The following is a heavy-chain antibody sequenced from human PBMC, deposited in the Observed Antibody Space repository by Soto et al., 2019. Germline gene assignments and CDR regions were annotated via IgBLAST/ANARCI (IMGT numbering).Heavy chain of an antibody. Sequence: GGALRLSCAASGFTLRTNGMSWVRQAPGKGLECVSSIVYNGDTSYADSVKGRFTISRDISENTLYLEMNRLRAEDTAVYYCTGHGGNSYLGQGTLVTVSS. D-gene: IGHD1-26*01. J-gene: IGHJ4*02. CDR1: GFTLRTNG. V-gene: IGHV3-23*01. CDR3: TGHGGNSY. CDR2: IVYNGDT.